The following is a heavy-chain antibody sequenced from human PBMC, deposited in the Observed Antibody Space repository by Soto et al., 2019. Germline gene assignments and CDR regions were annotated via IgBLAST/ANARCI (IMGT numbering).Heavy chain of an antibody. V-gene: IGHV3-48*03. CDR1: GFSFSDYE. CDR2: ISSSGGTI. Sequence: GSLRLSCAASGFSFSDYEMNWVRQTPGKGLEWLSYISSSGGTIKYADSVKGRFTISRDNAKNSLYLQMHSLRADDTAVYYCARDAFEIYYKFGLDVWGQGTPVTVSS. CDR3: ARDAFEIYYKFGLDV. J-gene: IGHJ6*02. D-gene: IGHD3-10*01.